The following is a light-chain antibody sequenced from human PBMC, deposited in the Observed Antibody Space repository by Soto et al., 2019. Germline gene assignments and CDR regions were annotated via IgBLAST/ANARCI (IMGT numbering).Light chain of an antibody. J-gene: IGLJ1*01. V-gene: IGLV2-11*01. CDR1: SSDVGGYNF. CDR2: DVS. Sequence: QSVLTQPRSVSGSPGQSVTISCTGTSSDVGGYNFVSWYQQHPGKAPKLMIYDVSKRPSGVPDRFSGSKSGNTAYLTISGLQAEDEAESYCCSYAGSYTLYVFGTGTKLTGL. CDR3: CSYAGSYTLYV.